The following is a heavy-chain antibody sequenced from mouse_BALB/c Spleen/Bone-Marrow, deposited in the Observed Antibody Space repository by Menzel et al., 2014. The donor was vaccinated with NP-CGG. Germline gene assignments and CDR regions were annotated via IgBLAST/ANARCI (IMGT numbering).Heavy chain of an antibody. CDR3: RRYEYVMDC. Sequence: LKQSGPELVRPGASVKLSCKSSGYTFTSYRMHWVKQGPGQGLEWIGNIYPGSGSTNYDEKFKSKATLTVDTSSSTTYMQLSSLTSEHSAVYYCRRYEYVMDCWGQGTSVTSSS. D-gene: IGHD2-12*01. CDR2: IYPGSGST. CDR1: GYTFTSYR. V-gene: IGHV1S22*01. J-gene: IGHJ4*01.